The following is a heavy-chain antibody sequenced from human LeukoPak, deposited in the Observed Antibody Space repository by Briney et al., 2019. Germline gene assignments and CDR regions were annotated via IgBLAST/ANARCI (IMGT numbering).Heavy chain of an antibody. Sequence: GGSLRLSCAASGFTVSSNYMTWVRQAPGKGLEWASVIYSGGNTYYADSVKGRFSISRDNSKNTVYLQMNSLRAEDTAVYYCARLVTGTTVINSGWFDPWGQGTLVTVSS. J-gene: IGHJ5*02. CDR2: IYSGGNT. V-gene: IGHV3-66*04. CDR1: GFTVSSNY. CDR3: ARLVTGTTVINSGWFDP. D-gene: IGHD4-23*01.